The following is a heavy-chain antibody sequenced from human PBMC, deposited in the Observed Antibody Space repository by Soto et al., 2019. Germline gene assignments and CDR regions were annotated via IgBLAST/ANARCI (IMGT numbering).Heavy chain of an antibody. J-gene: IGHJ4*02. CDR2: IIPIFGTA. CDR3: ALPKNTLGWYNF. D-gene: IGHD6-19*01. V-gene: IGHV1-69*13. CDR1: GGTFSSYA. Sequence: SVKVSCKASGGTFSSYAISWVRQAPGQGLEWMGGIIPIFGTANYAQKFQGRVTITADESTSTAYMELSSLRSDDSAVYYCALPKNTLGWYNFWGQGTLVTVSS.